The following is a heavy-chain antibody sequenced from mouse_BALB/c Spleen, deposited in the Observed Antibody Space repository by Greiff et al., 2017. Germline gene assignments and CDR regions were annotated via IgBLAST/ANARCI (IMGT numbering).Heavy chain of an antibody. D-gene: IGHD2-2*01. V-gene: IGHV5-17*02. CDR2: ISSGSSTI. Sequence: EVKLMESGGGLVQPGGSRKLSCAASGFTFSSFGMHWVRQAPEKGLEWVAYISSGSSTIYYADTVKGRFTISRDNPKNTLFLQMTSLRSEDTAMYYCARFQGGYDVRDYYAMDYWGQGTSVTVSS. CDR1: GFTFSSFG. CDR3: ARFQGGYDVRDYYAMDY. J-gene: IGHJ4*01.